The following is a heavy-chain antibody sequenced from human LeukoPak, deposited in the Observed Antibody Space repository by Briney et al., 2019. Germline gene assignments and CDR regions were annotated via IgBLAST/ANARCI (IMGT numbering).Heavy chain of an antibody. Sequence: SQTLSLTCTVSGGSISSGDYYWSWIRQPPGKGLVWIRYIDYSGSTYYNPSLKSRVTISVDTSKNQFSLRLSSVTAADTAVYYCARWDYGSGAYYLSDYWGQGTLVTVSS. J-gene: IGHJ4*02. D-gene: IGHD3-10*01. CDR1: GGSISSGDYY. CDR2: IDYSGST. V-gene: IGHV4-30-4*08. CDR3: ARWDYGSGAYYLSDY.